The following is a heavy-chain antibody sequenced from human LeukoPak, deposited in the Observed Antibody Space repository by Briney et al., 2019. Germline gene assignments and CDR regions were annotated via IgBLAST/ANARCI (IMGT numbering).Heavy chain of an antibody. CDR3: AKDTASSWWYFDL. Sequence: GGSLRLSCAASGFTFSSYAMTWVRQAPGKGLEWVSAIGGSGSTTYYADSVKGQFTISRDNSKNTLYLQMNGLRAEDTAVYYCAKDTASSWWYFDLWGRGTLVTVSS. CDR2: IGGSGSTT. J-gene: IGHJ2*01. CDR1: GFTFSSYA. V-gene: IGHV3-23*01. D-gene: IGHD5-18*01.